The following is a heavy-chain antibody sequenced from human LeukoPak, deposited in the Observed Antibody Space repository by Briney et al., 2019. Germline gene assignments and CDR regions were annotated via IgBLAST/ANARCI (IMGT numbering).Heavy chain of an antibody. CDR3: ARDNHYCSSTSCYEREYYYYYMDV. Sequence: KPGGSRRLSCAASGFTFSSYSMNWVRQAPGKGLEWVSSISSSSSYIYYADSVKGRFTISRDNAKNSLYLQMNSLRAEDTAVYYCARDNHYCSSTSCYEREYYYYYMDVWGKGTTVTVSS. J-gene: IGHJ6*03. CDR2: ISSSSSYI. CDR1: GFTFSSYS. D-gene: IGHD2-2*01. V-gene: IGHV3-21*01.